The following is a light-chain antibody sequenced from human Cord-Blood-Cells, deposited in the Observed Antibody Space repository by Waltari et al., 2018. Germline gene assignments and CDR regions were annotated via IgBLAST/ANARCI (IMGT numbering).Light chain of an antibody. Sequence: EIVLTQAPAMLSWSQGVRATLSGRAIQGVRSNLDWYQQKPGQAPRLLIYDASNRATGLPARFSRSGSETDFTLTISSLEPEDFAVYYCRQRSNCPRTFGQGTKVEIE. CDR1: QGVRSN. V-gene: IGKV3-11*01. CDR2: DAS. J-gene: IGKJ1*01. CDR3: RQRSNCPRT.